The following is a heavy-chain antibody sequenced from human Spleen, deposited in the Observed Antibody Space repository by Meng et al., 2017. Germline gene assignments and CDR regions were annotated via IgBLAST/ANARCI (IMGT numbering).Heavy chain of an antibody. D-gene: IGHD4-17*01. CDR1: CVSFSCYY. CDR3: ARVGITTVTTAGWFDP. Sequence: QGPPQLWGAGLLKASETPSLAFAVYCVSFSCYYWSWIRQPPGKGLEWIGEINHSGSNNYSPSLKSRVTISVDTSKNQFSLKLSSVTAADTAVYYCARVGITTVTTAGWFDPWGQGTLVTVSS. J-gene: IGHJ5*02. CDR2: INHSGSN. V-gene: IGHV4-34*01.